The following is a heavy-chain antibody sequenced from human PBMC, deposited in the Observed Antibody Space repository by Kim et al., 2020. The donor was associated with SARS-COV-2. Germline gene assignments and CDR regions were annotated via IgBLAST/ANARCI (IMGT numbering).Heavy chain of an antibody. D-gene: IGHD1-26*01. CDR3: ARGLRGSYYIDFAI. CDR2: IYYSGST. CDR1: GGSVSSGSYY. Sequence: SETLSLTCTVSGGSVSSGSYYWSWIRQPPGKGLEWIGYIYYSGSTNYNPSLKSRVTISVDTSKHQFSLKLSSVTAADTAEYYCARGLRGSYYIDFAIWG. V-gene: IGHV4-61*01. J-gene: IGHJ3*02.